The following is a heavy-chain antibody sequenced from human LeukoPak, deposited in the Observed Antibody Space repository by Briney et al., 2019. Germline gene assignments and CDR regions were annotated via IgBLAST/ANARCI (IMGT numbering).Heavy chain of an antibody. V-gene: IGHV3-43*02. J-gene: IGHJ4*02. CDR2: ISGDGGST. Sequence: GGSLRLSCAASGFTFDDYAMHWVRQAPGKGLEWVSLISGDGGSTYYADSVKGRFTISRDNSKNSLYLQMNSLRTEDTALYYCARIRGGSYYEPIGYWGQGTLVTVSS. CDR1: GFTFDDYA. CDR3: ARIRGGSYYEPIGY. D-gene: IGHD1-26*01.